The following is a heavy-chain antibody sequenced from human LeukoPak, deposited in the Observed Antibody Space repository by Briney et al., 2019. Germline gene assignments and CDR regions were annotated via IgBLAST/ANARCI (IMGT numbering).Heavy chain of an antibody. D-gene: IGHD2-21*01. V-gene: IGHV3-21*01. J-gene: IGHJ4*02. Sequence: GGSLRLSCAASGFTFSTYSLNWVRQAPGKGLEWVSSISSSSSFMYYADSVKGRFTISRDNAKSALYLQMNSLRAEDTAVYYCVRVDHSLGKTYFDYWGQGTLVTVSS. CDR1: GFTFSTYS. CDR2: ISSSSSFM. CDR3: VRVDHSLGKTYFDY.